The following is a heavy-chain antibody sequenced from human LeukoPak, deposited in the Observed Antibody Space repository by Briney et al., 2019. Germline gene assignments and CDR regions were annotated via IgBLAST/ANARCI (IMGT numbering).Heavy chain of an antibody. CDR2: ITGNHGAT. CDR3: TKDPNGDYVGAFDP. CDR1: GFTFSTFA. D-gene: IGHD4-17*01. J-gene: IGHJ5*02. Sequence: GGSLRLSCVASGFTFSTFAMTWVRQAPGKGLEWVSSITGNHGATYNIDSVKGRFTISRDNSQNTLYLQMNSLRAEDTAVYYCTKDPNGDYVGAFDPWGQGTLVTVSS. V-gene: IGHV3-23*01.